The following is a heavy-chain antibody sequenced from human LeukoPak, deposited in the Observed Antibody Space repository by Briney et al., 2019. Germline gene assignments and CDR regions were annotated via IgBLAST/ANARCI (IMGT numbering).Heavy chain of an antibody. CDR1: GFTFSNYG. CDR2: ISGGRTYI. J-gene: IGHJ4*02. CDR3: ARGGDRFDS. Sequence: GGSLRLSCAASGFTFSNYGMNWVRQAPGKGLEWVSFISGGRTYIYYADSLKGRFAISRDNVKNSLLLEIDSLRAEDTAVYYCARGGDRFDSWGQGTLVTVSS. V-gene: IGHV3-21*01. D-gene: IGHD3-3*01.